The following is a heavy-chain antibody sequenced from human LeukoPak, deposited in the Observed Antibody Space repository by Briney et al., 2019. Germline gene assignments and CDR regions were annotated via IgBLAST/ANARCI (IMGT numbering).Heavy chain of an antibody. CDR3: ARVYPSWFGERLYYGMDV. V-gene: IGHV4-4*02. Sequence: SETLSLTCAVSGGSISSSNWWSWVRPPPGKGLEWIGEIYHSGSTNYNPSLKSRVTISVDKSKNQFSLKLSSVTAADTAVYYCARVYPSWFGERLYYGMDVWGQGTTVTVSS. CDR1: GGSISSSNW. CDR2: IYHSGST. J-gene: IGHJ6*02. D-gene: IGHD3-10*01.